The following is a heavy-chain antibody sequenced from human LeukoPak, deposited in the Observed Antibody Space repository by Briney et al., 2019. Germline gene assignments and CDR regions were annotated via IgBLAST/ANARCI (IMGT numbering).Heavy chain of an antibody. CDR2: IYCSGRT. J-gene: IGHJ4*02. Sequence: PSETLSLTCTVSGGSLSSISYYWGWVRQPPGTGLEWIGSIYCSGRTYYNPSLKSRVTISVDTSKNQFPLNLSSVTAADTAVYYCPRHSFYYYDSSGYYERPFDYWGQGTLVTVSS. CDR3: PRHSFYYYDSSGYYERPFDY. V-gene: IGHV4-39*01. CDR1: GGSLSSISYY. D-gene: IGHD3-22*01.